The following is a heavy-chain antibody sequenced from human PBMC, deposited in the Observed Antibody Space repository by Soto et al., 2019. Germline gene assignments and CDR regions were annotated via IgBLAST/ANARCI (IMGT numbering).Heavy chain of an antibody. Sequence: GGSLRLSSATSGFILSDCAMNWVRQAPGKGLEWVSYISSSSSVIDYADSVKGRFTVSRDNARNSLYLQMNSLRAEDTAVYYCARDLSWGSNWYYYMDVWGKGTTVTAP. V-gene: IGHV3-48*01. CDR2: ISSSSSVI. CDR1: GFILSDCA. D-gene: IGHD1-1*01. CDR3: ARDLSWGSNWYYYMDV. J-gene: IGHJ6*03.